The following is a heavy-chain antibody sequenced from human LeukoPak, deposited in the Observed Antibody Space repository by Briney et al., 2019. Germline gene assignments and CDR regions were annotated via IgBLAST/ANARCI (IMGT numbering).Heavy chain of an antibody. CDR2: INPNSGGT. CDR3: ARDGGGIAAAGTNYYYYYGMDV. J-gene: IGHJ6*02. CDR1: GYTFTGYY. V-gene: IGHV1-2*02. D-gene: IGHD6-13*01. Sequence: ASVKVSCKASGYTFTGYYMHWVRQAPGQGLEWMGWINPNSGGTNYAQKFQGRVTMTRDTSISTAYMELSRLRSDDTAVYYCARDGGGIAAAGTNYYYYYGMDVWGQGTTVTVSS.